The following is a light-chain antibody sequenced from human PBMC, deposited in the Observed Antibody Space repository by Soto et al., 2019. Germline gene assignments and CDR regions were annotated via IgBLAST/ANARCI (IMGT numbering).Light chain of an antibody. V-gene: IGKV3-20*01. CDR2: GTS. CDR3: QQYDNSPLS. Sequence: EGVLTQSPGTLPLSPGERDTLSCRASQSVNSKYLAWYQQKPDQGPRLLMYGTSSSATGIPDRFSGSRSGTDFTLTISRLEPEDVAGYYCQQYDNSPLSFGQGTKVDIK. CDR1: QSVNSKY. J-gene: IGKJ1*01.